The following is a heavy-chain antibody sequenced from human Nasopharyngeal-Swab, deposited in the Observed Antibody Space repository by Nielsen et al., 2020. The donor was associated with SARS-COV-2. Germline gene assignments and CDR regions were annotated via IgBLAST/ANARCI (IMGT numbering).Heavy chain of an antibody. CDR2: IYNTGRT. V-gene: IGHV4-59*08. D-gene: IGHD3-22*01. CDR3: AGGSGYRFDY. J-gene: IGHJ4*02. CDR1: GASISNHY. Sequence: SETLSLTCTVSGASISNHYWNWIRLPPGKGLEWIAFIYNTGRTIYNPSLQSRVTISSGTSKNQFSLKLTSVTAADMGVYFCAGGSGYRFDYWGQGALVTVSS.